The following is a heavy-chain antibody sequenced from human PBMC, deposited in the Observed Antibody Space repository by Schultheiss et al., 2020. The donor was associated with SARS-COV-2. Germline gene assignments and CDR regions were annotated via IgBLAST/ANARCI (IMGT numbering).Heavy chain of an antibody. D-gene: IGHD2-2*01. CDR3: ARYCSSTSCPTDYYYMDV. J-gene: IGHJ6*03. CDR1: GGTFSSYA. CDR2: IIPIFGTA. V-gene: IGHV1-69*13. Sequence: SVKVSCKASGGTFSSYAISWVRQAPGQGLEWMGGIIPIFGTANYAQKFQGRVTITADESTSTAYMELSSLRSDDTAVYYCARYCSSTSCPTDYYYMDVWGKGTTVTVSS.